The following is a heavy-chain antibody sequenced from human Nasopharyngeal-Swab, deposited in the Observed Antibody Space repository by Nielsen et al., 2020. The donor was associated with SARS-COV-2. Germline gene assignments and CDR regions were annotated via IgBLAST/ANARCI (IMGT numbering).Heavy chain of an antibody. Sequence: RQAPGKGLEWIGYIYYSGSTYYNPSLKGRVTISVDTSKNQFSLKLSSVTAADTAVYYCARATMIVVVIGAFDIWGQGTMVTVSS. V-gene: IGHV4-31*02. CDR2: IYYSGST. D-gene: IGHD3-22*01. CDR3: ARATMIVVVIGAFDI. J-gene: IGHJ3*02.